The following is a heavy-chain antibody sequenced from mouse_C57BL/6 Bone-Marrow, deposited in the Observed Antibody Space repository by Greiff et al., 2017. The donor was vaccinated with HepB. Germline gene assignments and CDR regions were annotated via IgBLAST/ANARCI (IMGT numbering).Heavy chain of an antibody. D-gene: IGHD2-10*02. CDR3: ARERYGNYEAMDY. CDR2: IYPGSGST. CDR1: GYTFTSYW. J-gene: IGHJ4*01. V-gene: IGHV1-55*01. Sequence: QVQLQQPGAELVKPGASVKMSCKASGYTFTSYWITWVKQRPGQGLEWIGDIYPGSGSTNYNEKFKSKATLTVDTSSSTAYRQLSSLTSEDSAVYYGARERYGNYEAMDYWGHSTSVTVSS.